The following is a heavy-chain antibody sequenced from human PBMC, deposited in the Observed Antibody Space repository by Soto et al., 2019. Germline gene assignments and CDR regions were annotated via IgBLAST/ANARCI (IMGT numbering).Heavy chain of an antibody. D-gene: IGHD2-15*01. CDR2: IIPIFGST. CDR1: GYSFTSYW. J-gene: IGHJ4*02. CDR3: AREVFRYGGNHHFDY. V-gene: IGHV1-46*01. Sequence: PGESLKISCKGSGYSFTSYWIGWVRQAPGQGLEWMGGIIPIFGSTSYAQKFQGRVTMTRDTSTSTVYMELSSLRSEDTAVYYCAREVFRYGGNHHFDYWGQGTLVTVSS.